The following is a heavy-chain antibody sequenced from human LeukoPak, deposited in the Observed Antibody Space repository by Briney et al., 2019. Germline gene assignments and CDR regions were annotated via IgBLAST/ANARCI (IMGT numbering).Heavy chain of an antibody. J-gene: IGHJ5*02. Sequence: GGSLRLSCAASGFTVSSNYMNWVRQAPGRGLEWVSIIYRCGSTYYADSVKGRFTISRDNSKNTLYLQMNSLRAEDTAVYYCARAVLNWFDPWGQGTLVTVSS. CDR1: GFTVSSNY. V-gene: IGHV3-53*01. CDR2: IYRCGST. D-gene: IGHD1-1*01. CDR3: ARAVLNWFDP.